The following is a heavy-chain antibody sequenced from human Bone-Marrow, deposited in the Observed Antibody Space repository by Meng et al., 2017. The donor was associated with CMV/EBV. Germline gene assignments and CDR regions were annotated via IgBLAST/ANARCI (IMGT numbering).Heavy chain of an antibody. V-gene: IGHV3-74*01. J-gene: IGHJ6*02. D-gene: IGHD3-10*01. CDR3: ARVRDYGMDV. CDR2: INSDVSST. Sequence: GGSLRLSCAASGFTFSSYSMNWVRQAPGKGLVWVSRINSDVSSTSYADSVKGRFTISRDNAKNTLYLQMNSLRAEDTAVYYCARVRDYGMDVWGQGTTVTVSS. CDR1: GFTFSSYS.